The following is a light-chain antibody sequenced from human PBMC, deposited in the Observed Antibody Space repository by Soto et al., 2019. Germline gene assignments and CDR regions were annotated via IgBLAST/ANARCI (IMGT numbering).Light chain of an antibody. CDR2: RNN. CDR1: SFNIGSNY. V-gene: IGLV1-47*01. J-gene: IGLJ2*01. CDR3: AAWDDSLSGPV. Sequence: QSVLTQPPSASGTPGQRVTISCSGSSFNIGSNYVYWYQQLPGTAPKLLIYRNNQQPSGVPDRFSGSKSGTSASLAISGLRSEDEADYYCAAWDDSLSGPVFGGGTKLTVL.